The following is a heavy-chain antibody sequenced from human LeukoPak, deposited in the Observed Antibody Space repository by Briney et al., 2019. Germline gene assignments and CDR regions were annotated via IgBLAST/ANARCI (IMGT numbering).Heavy chain of an antibody. Sequence: GGSLRLSCAASGFTFSSYAMNWVRQAPGKGLEWVSSGHSDGTTYYADSMKGRFTVSRDNSKNTLSLQMNSLRAEDTAVYYCAKGSRIAARPAIWFDSWGQGTLVTVSS. J-gene: IGHJ5*01. D-gene: IGHD6-6*01. CDR2: GHSDGTT. CDR3: AKGSRIAARPAIWFDS. CDR1: GFTFSSYA. V-gene: IGHV3-23*01.